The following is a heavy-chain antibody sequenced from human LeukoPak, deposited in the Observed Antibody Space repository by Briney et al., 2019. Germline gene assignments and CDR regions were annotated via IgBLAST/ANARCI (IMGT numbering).Heavy chain of an antibody. CDR1: GGSISSYY. J-gene: IGHJ6*02. V-gene: IGHV4-59*01. Sequence: PSETLSLTCTVSGGSISSYYWSWIRQPPGKGLEWIGYIYYSGSTNYNPSLKSRVTISVDTSKNQFSLKLSSVTAADTAVYYCARAPCYYYGMDVWGQGTTVTVSS. CDR3: ARAPCYYYGMDV. CDR2: IYYSGST.